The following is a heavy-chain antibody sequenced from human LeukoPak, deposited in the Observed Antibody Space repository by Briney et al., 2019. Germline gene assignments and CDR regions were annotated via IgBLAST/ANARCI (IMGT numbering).Heavy chain of an antibody. CDR2: IESKTDGGAT. D-gene: IGHD6-13*01. J-gene: IGHJ4*02. CDR3: TTGGEAAAVDY. V-gene: IGHV3-15*04. CDR1: GFTFNNAW. Sequence: GGSLRLSCAASGFTFNNAWMSWVRQAPGKGLEWVGRIESKTDGGATDYAAPVKGRFTISRDDSKNTLYLQMNSLKTEDTAVYYCTTGGEAAAVDYWGQGTLVTVSS.